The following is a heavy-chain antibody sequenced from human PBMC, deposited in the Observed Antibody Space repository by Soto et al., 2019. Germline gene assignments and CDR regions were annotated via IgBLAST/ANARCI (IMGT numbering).Heavy chain of an antibody. D-gene: IGHD2-2*01. Sequence: GGSLRLSCVASGFTLSRYWMSWVRQAPGKRLEWVANIKQDGSEEYYVDSVQGRFTISRDNAKNSLYLQMNSLRVDDTAAYYCARDFGDIVVVPAAEYYYYMDVWGKGTTVTVSS. J-gene: IGHJ6*03. V-gene: IGHV3-7*01. CDR1: GFTLSRYW. CDR2: IKQDGSEE. CDR3: ARDFGDIVVVPAAEYYYYMDV.